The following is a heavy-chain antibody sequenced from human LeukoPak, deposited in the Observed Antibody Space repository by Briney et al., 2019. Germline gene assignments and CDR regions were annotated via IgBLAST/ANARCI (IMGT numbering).Heavy chain of an antibody. J-gene: IGHJ4*02. Sequence: PGGSLRLSCAASGFTVSSNYMSWVRQPPGKGLEWIGEINHSGSTNYNPSLKSRVTMSIDTSKNQFSLNLRSVTAADSAVYYCARGGVTVIVVAIWGQGTLVTVSS. D-gene: IGHD3-22*01. V-gene: IGHV4-34*01. CDR2: INHSGST. CDR3: ARGGVTVIVVAI. CDR1: GFTVSSNY.